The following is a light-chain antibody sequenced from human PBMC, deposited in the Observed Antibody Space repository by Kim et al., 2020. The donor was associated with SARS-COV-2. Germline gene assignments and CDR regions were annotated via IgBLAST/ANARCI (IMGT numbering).Light chain of an antibody. Sequence: DIQMTQSQSSLSASVGDGVTITCRASQGISNNLAWFQQKPGTAPKSLIYGASTLQSGVPSRVSGSGSGTEFTLTINSLQPEDFATYFCQQYESFPITFGQGTRLEIK. CDR1: QGISNN. V-gene: IGKV1-16*01. CDR2: GAS. CDR3: QQYESFPIT. J-gene: IGKJ5*01.